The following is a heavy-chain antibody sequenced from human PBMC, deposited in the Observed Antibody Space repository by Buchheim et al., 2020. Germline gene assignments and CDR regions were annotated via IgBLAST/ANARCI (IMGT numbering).Heavy chain of an antibody. CDR1: GYTFTSYG. CDR2: ISTYNGNT. CDR3: ARRPEVHYWYFDL. Sequence: QLVESGAEVKKPGASVKVSCKASGYTFTSYGIGWVRQAPGQGLEWMGWISTYNGNTDYAQKFQGRVTTSTDTSTRTAYMELRSLRSDDTAVYYCARRPEVHYWYFDLWGRGTL. J-gene: IGHJ2*01. D-gene: IGHD1-1*01. V-gene: IGHV1-18*01.